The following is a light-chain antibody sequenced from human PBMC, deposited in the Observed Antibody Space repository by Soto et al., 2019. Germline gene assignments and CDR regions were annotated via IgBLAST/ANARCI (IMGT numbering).Light chain of an antibody. Sequence: QSALTQPASVSGSPGQSITISCTGTSSDVGGYNYVSWYQQQPGKAPKLMIYEVSNRPSGVSNRFSGSKSGNTASLTISGLQAEDEADYYCSSYTSSSTLDVFGTGTKLTVL. CDR1: SSDVGGYNY. CDR2: EVS. CDR3: SSYTSSSTLDV. V-gene: IGLV2-14*01. J-gene: IGLJ1*01.